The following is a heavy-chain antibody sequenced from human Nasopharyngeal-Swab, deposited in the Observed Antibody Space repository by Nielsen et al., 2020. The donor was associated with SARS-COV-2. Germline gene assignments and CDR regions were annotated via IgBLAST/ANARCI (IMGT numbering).Heavy chain of an antibody. CDR1: GFTFDSYA. V-gene: IGHV3-23*01. CDR2: VTGSGGTT. CDR3: ARDSSWNDY. J-gene: IGHJ4*02. D-gene: IGHD1-1*01. Sequence: GGSLRLSCAASGFTFDSYAMTWVRQAPGKGLEWVSSVTGSGGTTKYADSVKGRFTISRDNSNKKVYLQMNSLRAEDTAVYYCARDSSWNDYWGQGTLVTVSS.